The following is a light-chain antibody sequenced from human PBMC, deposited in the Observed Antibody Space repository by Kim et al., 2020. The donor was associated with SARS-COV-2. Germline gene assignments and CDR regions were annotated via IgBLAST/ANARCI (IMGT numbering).Light chain of an antibody. V-gene: IGKV3-15*01. CDR3: QQYYVWPRT. Sequence: LSPGEAPTPSCRASRSVGYNLAWYQQKPGQAPRLLIYAAATRANGIPARCGGSGSGAQFTLTVSSLQSEDFAIYYCQQYYVWPRTFGQGTKVEIK. CDR1: RSVGYN. J-gene: IGKJ1*01. CDR2: AAA.